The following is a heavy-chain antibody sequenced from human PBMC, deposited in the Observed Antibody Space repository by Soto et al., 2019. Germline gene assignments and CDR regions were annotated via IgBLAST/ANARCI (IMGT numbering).Heavy chain of an antibody. D-gene: IGHD4-4*01. Sequence: GXSVKVSCHAAGYPFTCYGISWVRQAPGQGLEWMGWISAYNGNTNYAQKLQGRVTMTTDTSTSTAYMELRSLRSDDTAVYYCATDNSNYRYYGMDVWGQGTTVTVPS. J-gene: IGHJ6*02. V-gene: IGHV1-18*04. CDR2: ISAYNGNT. CDR3: ATDNSNYRYYGMDV. CDR1: GYPFTCYG.